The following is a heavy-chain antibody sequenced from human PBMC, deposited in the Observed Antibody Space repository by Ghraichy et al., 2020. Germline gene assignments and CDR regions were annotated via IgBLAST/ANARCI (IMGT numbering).Heavy chain of an antibody. V-gene: IGHV3-72*01. CDR2: TRNKANSYTT. D-gene: IGHD1-7*01. CDR1: GFTFSDHY. J-gene: IGHJ3*02. CDR3: ARLTGTTIYYDAFDI. Sequence: GGSLRLSCAASGFTFSDHYMDWVRQAPGKGLEWVGRTRNKANSYTTEYAASVKGRFTISRDDSKNSLYLQMNSLKTEDTAVYYCARLTGTTIYYDAFDIWGQGTMVTVSS.